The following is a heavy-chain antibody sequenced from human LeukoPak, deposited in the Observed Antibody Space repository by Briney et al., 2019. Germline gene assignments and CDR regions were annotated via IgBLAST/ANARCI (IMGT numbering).Heavy chain of an antibody. Sequence: SETLSLTCTVSGASISSSYWSWIRQPPGKGLEWIGYIYYTGSTNYNPSLKSRVTISVDTSKNQFSLKLNSVTAADTAVYYCARVLSGSYGYWGQGTLVTVSS. CDR2: IYYTGST. D-gene: IGHD1-26*01. J-gene: IGHJ4*02. CDR3: ARVLSGSYGY. CDR1: GASISSSY. V-gene: IGHV4-59*12.